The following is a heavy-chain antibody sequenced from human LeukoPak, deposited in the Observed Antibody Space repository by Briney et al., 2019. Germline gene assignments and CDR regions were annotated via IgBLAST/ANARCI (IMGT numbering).Heavy chain of an antibody. Sequence: GGSLRLSCAASGFTFSDYYMSWIRQAPGKGLEWVSYISSSGSTIYYADSVKGRFTISRDNAKNSLYLQMNSLRAEDTAVYYCAISCTSTSCYTSVEANAFWGQGTMVTVSS. CDR2: ISSSGSTI. CDR1: GFTFSDYY. CDR3: AISCTSTSCYTSVEANAF. D-gene: IGHD2-2*01. V-gene: IGHV3-11*04. J-gene: IGHJ3*01.